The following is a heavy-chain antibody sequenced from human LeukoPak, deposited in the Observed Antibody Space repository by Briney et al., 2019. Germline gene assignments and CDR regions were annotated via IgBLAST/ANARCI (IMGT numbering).Heavy chain of an antibody. J-gene: IGHJ3*02. CDR1: DDSITIYY. CDR3: ARPKSAVAGSDDAFDI. D-gene: IGHD6-19*01. V-gene: IGHV4-59*12. Sequence: SETLSLTCSVSDDSITIYYWTWIRQPPGKGLEWIGYIDHTGTTNYNPSLNSRVTISRDTSKNQFSLKLTSVTAADTAVYYCARPKSAVAGSDDAFDIWGQGTMVTVSS. CDR2: IDHTGTT.